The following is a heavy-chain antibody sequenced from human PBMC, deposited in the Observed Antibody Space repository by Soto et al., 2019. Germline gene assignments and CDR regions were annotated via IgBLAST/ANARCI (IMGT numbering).Heavy chain of an antibody. D-gene: IGHD3-3*01. Sequence: QVQLVESGGGVVQPGRSLRLSCAASGFTFSSYGMHWVRQAPGKGLEWVAVISYDGSNKYYADSVKGRFTISSDNSKNTMYLQMNSLRAEDTAVYYCAKAMRHEDDFWRGYSPFDYWGQGTLVTVSS. CDR2: ISYDGSNK. J-gene: IGHJ4*02. CDR1: GFTFSSYG. CDR3: AKAMRHEDDFWRGYSPFDY. V-gene: IGHV3-30*18.